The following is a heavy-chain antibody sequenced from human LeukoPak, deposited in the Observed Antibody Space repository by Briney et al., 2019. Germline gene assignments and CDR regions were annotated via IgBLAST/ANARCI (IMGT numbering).Heavy chain of an antibody. CDR1: GGTFSSYA. V-gene: IGHV1-69*05. D-gene: IGHD3-10*01. CDR2: IIPIFGTA. CDR3: SRSYYYGSGSYYNVIGYFDY. Sequence: ASVKVSCKASGGTFSSYAISWVRQAPGQGLEWMGGIIPIFGTANYAQKFQGRVTITTDESRSTAYMELSSLTSEDTAVYYYSRSYYYGSGSYYNVIGYFDYWGQGTLVTVSS. J-gene: IGHJ4*02.